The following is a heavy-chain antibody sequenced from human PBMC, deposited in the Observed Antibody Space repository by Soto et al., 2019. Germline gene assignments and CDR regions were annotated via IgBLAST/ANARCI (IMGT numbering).Heavy chain of an antibody. V-gene: IGHV3-11*05. CDR3: AREYGITGTTFDF. CDR2: ISGSNTYT. D-gene: IGHD1-7*01. J-gene: IGHJ4*02. CDR1: GFTFSDYY. Sequence: GSLRLSCAAYGFTFSDYYMSWIRQAPGKGLEWLSYISGSNTYTDYADSVKGRFTISRDNAKNSLYLQMNSLRADDTAVYYCAREYGITGTTFDFWGQGTLVTVSS.